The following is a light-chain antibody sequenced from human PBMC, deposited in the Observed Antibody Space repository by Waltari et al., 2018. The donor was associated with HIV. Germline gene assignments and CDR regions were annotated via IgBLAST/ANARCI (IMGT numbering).Light chain of an antibody. CDR2: DTS. J-gene: IGKJ2*01. CDR3: HQYGSAQGYT. V-gene: IGKV3-20*01. CDR1: QTVYSNY. Sequence: EIVLTQSPGTLSLSPGARATLSCRASQTVYSNYLAWYQQKPGQAPRLLIYDTSTRATGIPDRFSGSGSGTEFTLTIRRLEPEDFAVYYWHQYGSAQGYTFGQGTKLEIK.